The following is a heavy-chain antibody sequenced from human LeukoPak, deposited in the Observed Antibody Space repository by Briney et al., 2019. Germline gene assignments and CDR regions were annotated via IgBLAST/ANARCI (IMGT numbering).Heavy chain of an antibody. D-gene: IGHD5-18*01. Sequence: ASVKVSCKASGGTFSSYAISWVRQAPGQGLEWMGGIIPIFSTANYAQKFQGRVTITTDESTSTAYMELSSLRSEDTAVYYCARDGTMVTRPDYYYMDVWGKGTTVTVSS. CDR3: ARDGTMVTRPDYYYMDV. CDR2: IIPIFSTA. CDR1: GGTFSSYA. J-gene: IGHJ6*03. V-gene: IGHV1-69*05.